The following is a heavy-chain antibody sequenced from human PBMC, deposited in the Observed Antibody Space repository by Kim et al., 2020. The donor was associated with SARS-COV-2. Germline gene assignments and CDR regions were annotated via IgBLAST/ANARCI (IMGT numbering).Heavy chain of an antibody. J-gene: IGHJ4*02. Sequence: SETLSLTCAVYGGSFSGYYWSWIRQPPGKGLEWIGEINHSGSTNYNPSLKSRVTISVDTSKNQFSLKLSSVTAADTAVYYCARGFAGDSSGYFYYWGQGTLVTVSS. D-gene: IGHD3-22*01. CDR3: ARGFAGDSSGYFYY. V-gene: IGHV4-34*01. CDR1: GGSFSGYY. CDR2: INHSGST.